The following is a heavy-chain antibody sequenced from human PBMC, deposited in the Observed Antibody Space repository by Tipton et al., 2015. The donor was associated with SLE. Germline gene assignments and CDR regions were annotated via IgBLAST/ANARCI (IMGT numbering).Heavy chain of an antibody. CDR2: ISSSGSTI. D-gene: IGHD7-27*01. Sequence: QLVQSGGGLVKPGGSLRLSCAASGFTFSDYYMSWIRQAPGKGLEWVPYISSSGSTIYYADSVKGRFPISRDNAKNSLYLQMNSLRAEDTAVYYCAREYPLGSPPADDFDIWGQGTMVTVSS. V-gene: IGHV3-11*01. CDR1: GFTFSDYY. J-gene: IGHJ3*02. CDR3: AREYPLGSPPADDFDI.